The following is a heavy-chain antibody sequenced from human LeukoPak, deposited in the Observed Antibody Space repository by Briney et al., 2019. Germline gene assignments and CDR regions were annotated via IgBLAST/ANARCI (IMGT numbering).Heavy chain of an antibody. V-gene: IGHV4-59*08. J-gene: IGHJ6*03. D-gene: IGHD3-10*01. CDR2: IYYSGST. CDR3: ARVGYYPDYYMDV. CDR1: GGSISSYY. Sequence: PSETLSLTCTVSGGSISSYYWSWIRQPPGKGLEWIGYIYYSGSTNYNPSLKSRVTMSVDTSKNQFSLNLSSVTAADTAVYYCARVGYYPDYYMDVWGKGTTVTVSS.